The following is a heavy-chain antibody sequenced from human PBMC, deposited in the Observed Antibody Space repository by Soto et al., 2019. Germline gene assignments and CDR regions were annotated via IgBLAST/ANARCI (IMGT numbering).Heavy chain of an antibody. J-gene: IGHJ4*02. D-gene: IGHD3-22*01. CDR3: TSTSHYYDSSGYYL. V-gene: IGHV1-18*01. CDR2: ISAYNGNT. Sequence: QVQLVQSGAEVKKPGASVKVSCKASGYTFTSYGISWVRQAPGQGLEWMGWISAYNGNTNYAQKLQGRVTMTTDTSTSTAYMELRRLRSYDTAVYYCTSTSHYYDSSGYYLWGQGTLVTVSS. CDR1: GYTFTSYG.